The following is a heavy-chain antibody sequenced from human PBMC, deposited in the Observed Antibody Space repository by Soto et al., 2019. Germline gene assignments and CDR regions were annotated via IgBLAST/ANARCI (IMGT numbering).Heavy chain of an antibody. J-gene: IGHJ4*02. Sequence: QVQLVQSGAEVRKPGSSVKVSCKASGGTFSGYAISWVRQAPGQGLEWMGGIIPIFGTANYAQKFQGRVTITADESTSTAYMELSSLRSEDTAVYYCARAGYQLLHYFDYWGQGTLVTVSS. CDR3: ARAGYQLLHYFDY. V-gene: IGHV1-69*12. CDR2: IIPIFGTA. CDR1: GGTFSGYA. D-gene: IGHD2-2*01.